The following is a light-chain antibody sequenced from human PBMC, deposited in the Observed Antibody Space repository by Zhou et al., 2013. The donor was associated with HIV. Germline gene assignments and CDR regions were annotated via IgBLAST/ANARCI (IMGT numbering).Light chain of an antibody. V-gene: IGKV3-15*01. CDR3: QQYNFWPRA. Sequence: ERVMTQSPAALSVSPGERATLSCRASQSVGSNLAWYQLKPGQAPRLLIYGASTRAPDVPDTFSGSGSGTEFTLTISSLQSEHFAIYYCQQYNFWPRAFGQGTKVELK. CDR1: QSVGSN. CDR2: GAS. J-gene: IGKJ1*01.